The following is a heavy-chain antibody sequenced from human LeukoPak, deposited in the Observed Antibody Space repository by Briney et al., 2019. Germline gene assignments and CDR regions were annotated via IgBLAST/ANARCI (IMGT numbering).Heavy chain of an antibody. CDR3: ARDQYDTWSRRGNFDS. V-gene: IGHV3-7*03. CDR2: IELDGSEK. CDR1: GFTFGKYW. Sequence: GGSLRLSCVASGFTFGKYWMSWVRQAPGKGLEWVANIELDGSEKNYVDSVKGRFTISRDNTKNSLYLQMNSLRVEDTAVFYCARDQYDTWSRRGNFDSWGQGTLVIVSS. D-gene: IGHD3-3*01. J-gene: IGHJ4*02.